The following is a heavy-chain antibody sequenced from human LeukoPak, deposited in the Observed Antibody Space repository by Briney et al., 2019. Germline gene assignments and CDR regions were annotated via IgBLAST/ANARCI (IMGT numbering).Heavy chain of an antibody. V-gene: IGHV3-66*01. CDR2: IYSGGST. Sequence: PGGSLRLSCAASGFTVSSNFMTWVRQAPGKGLEWVSLIYSGGSTYYADSVKGRFTISRDNSKNTLYVQMNSLRAEDTAVYYCAKSPGSIWPYYYGMDVWGQGTTVTVSS. D-gene: IGHD3-3*02. J-gene: IGHJ6*02. CDR1: GFTVSSNF. CDR3: AKSPGSIWPYYYGMDV.